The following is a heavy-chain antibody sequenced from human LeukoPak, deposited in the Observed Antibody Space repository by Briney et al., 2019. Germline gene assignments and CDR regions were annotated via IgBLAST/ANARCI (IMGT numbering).Heavy chain of an antibody. V-gene: IGHV3-30*04. CDR2: ISYDGSNQ. CDR1: GFTFSSYA. CDR3: ASGKYRYGDNWFDP. Sequence: GGSLRLSCAASGFTFSSYAMHWVRQAPGKGLEWVAVISYDGSNQYYADSVKGRFTISRDNSKNTLYLQMNSLRAEDTAVYFCASGKYRYGDNWFDPWGQGTLVTVSS. J-gene: IGHJ5*02. D-gene: IGHD5-18*01.